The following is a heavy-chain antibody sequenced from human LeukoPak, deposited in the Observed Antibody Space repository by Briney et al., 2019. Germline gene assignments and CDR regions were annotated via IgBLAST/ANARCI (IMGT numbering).Heavy chain of an antibody. V-gene: IGHV3-30-3*01. Sequence: GGSLRPSCAASGFAFNTYAMHWFRQAPGKGLEWVAVISFDGNTIHYADSVKGRFTISRDNAKNSLYLQMNSLRAEDTAVYYCARGSYDFWSGYRPVYYFDYWGQGTLVTVSS. CDR3: ARGSYDFWSGYRPVYYFDY. D-gene: IGHD3-3*01. CDR1: GFAFNTYA. J-gene: IGHJ4*02. CDR2: ISFDGNTI.